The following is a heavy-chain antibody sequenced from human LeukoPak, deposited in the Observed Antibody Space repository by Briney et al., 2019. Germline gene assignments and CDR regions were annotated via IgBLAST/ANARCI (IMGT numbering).Heavy chain of an antibody. D-gene: IGHD3-22*01. CDR2: IYYSGST. J-gene: IGHJ3*02. CDR3: ARGRYYDSSGYYYPYAFDI. CDR1: GGSISSYY. V-gene: IGHV4-59*01. Sequence: PSGTLSLTCTVSGGSISSYYWSWLRQTPGKGLEWIGYIYYSGSTNYNPYLTSRVTISVDTSKNQFSLKLSSVTAADTAVYYCARGRYYDSSGYYYPYAFDIWGQGTMVTVSS.